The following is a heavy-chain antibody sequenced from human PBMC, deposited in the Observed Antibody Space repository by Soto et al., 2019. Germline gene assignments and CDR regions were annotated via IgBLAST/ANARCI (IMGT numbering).Heavy chain of an antibody. J-gene: IGHJ4*02. CDR1: GGSITSSNW. CDR3: ARVNYDSSGYYFDY. D-gene: IGHD3-22*01. CDR2: IYHSGST. V-gene: IGHV4-4*02. Sequence: QVQLQESGPGLVKPSGSLSLTYAVSGGSITSSNWWTWVRQPPGKGLEWIGEIYHSGSTNYKPSLKSRVTISVDKSKNQFSLKLNSVTAADTAVYYCARVNYDSSGYYFDYWGQGTLVTVSS.